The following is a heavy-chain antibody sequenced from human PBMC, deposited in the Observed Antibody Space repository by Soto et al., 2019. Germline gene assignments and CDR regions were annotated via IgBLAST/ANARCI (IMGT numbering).Heavy chain of an antibody. Sequence: QVQLVESGGGLVKPGGSLRLSCADSGFTFSDYYMTWIRQAPGKGLEWISYISNAGGATSYADSVKGRFTISRDNAKNSLFLQMNNLRAEDTAVYYCARRGSTVTFTYWGQGTLVTVSS. CDR3: ARRGSTVTFTY. CDR2: ISNAGGAT. J-gene: IGHJ4*02. CDR1: GFTFSDYY. V-gene: IGHV3-11*01. D-gene: IGHD4-17*01.